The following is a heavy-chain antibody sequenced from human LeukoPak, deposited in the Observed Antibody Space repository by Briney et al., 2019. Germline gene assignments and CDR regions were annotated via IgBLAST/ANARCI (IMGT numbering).Heavy chain of an antibody. J-gene: IGHJ4*02. Sequence: GGYLRLSCAASGFTFSSYGMSWVRQAPGKGLEWVSTMRGSGDITYYADSVKGRFTISRDNSKNTLYLQMSSLRAEDTAVYYCARSGLSRFGFWGQGTLVTVSS. D-gene: IGHD2/OR15-2a*01. CDR1: GFTFSSYG. CDR2: MRGSGDIT. V-gene: IGHV3-23*01. CDR3: ARSGLSRFGF.